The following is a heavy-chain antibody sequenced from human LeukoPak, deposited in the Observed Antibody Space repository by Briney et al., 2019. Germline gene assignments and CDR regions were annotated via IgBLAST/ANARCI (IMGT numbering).Heavy chain of an antibody. V-gene: IGHV3-53*04. J-gene: IGHJ4*02. D-gene: IGHD3-9*01. Sequence: GGSLRLSCAASGFTVSSNYMSWVRQAPGKGLEWVSVIYSGGSTYYADSVKGRFTISRHNSKNTLYLQMNSLRAEDTAVYYCARASGYDILTGSAHFDYWGQGTLVTVSS. CDR3: ARASGYDILTGSAHFDY. CDR2: IYSGGST. CDR1: GFTVSSNY.